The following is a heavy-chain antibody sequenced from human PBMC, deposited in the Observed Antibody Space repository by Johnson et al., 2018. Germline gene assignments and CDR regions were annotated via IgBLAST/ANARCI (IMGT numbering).Heavy chain of an antibody. V-gene: IGHV3-30*18. CDR1: GFTFSSYD. J-gene: IGHJ6*02. CDR3: AKPVGIAARPVSYYYGMDV. CDR2: LSYDGSNK. D-gene: IGHD6-6*01. Sequence: QVQLVQAGGGVVQPGRSLRLSCAASGFTFSSYDMHWVRQAPGKGLEWVALLSYDGSNKYYADSVKGRFTISRDNSKNTLYLQMSSLRAEETAVYYCAKPVGIAARPVSYYYGMDVWGQGTTVTVSS.